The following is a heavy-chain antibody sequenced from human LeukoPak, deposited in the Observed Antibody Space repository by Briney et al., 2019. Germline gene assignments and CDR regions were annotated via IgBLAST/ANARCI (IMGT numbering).Heavy chain of an antibody. CDR1: GGSFSGYY. CDR2: INHSGST. J-gene: IGHJ3*02. Sequence: SETLSLTCAVYGGSFSGYYWSWIRQPPGKGLEWIGEINHSGSTNYNPSLKSRVTISVDTSKNQFSLKLSSVPAADTAVYYCASGQIVVDSDAFDIWGQGTMVTVSS. V-gene: IGHV4-34*01. CDR3: ASGQIVVDSDAFDI. D-gene: IGHD3-22*01.